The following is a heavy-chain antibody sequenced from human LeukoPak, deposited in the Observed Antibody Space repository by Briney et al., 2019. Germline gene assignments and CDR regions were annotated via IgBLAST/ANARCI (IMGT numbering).Heavy chain of an antibody. CDR2: TRSSDAGT. Sequence: GGSLRLSCAASGFTLSTFAMSWVRQTPGKGLEWVAATRSSDAGTYHADSVRGRFTISRDNSKNSPYLQMNSLRAEDAAVYFCAKAPVTSCRGAYCYPFDSWGQGTLVTVSS. D-gene: IGHD2-21*01. CDR3: AKAPVTSCRGAYCYPFDS. J-gene: IGHJ4*02. V-gene: IGHV3-23*01. CDR1: GFTLSTFA.